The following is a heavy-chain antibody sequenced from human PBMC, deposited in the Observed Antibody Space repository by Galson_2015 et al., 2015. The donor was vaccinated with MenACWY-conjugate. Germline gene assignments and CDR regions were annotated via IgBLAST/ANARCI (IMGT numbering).Heavy chain of an antibody. CDR1: GFTFSSYS. CDR2: ISSSRGYM. V-gene: IGHV3-21*01. Sequence: SLRLSCAASGFTFSSYSMNWVRQAPGKGLEWVSSISSSRGYMYYADSVKGRFTISRDNAKNSLYLQMHSLSAEDTAVYCCTRVAGHCGSTACYLVDYWGQGTLVTVSS. D-gene: IGHD2-2*01. CDR3: TRVAGHCGSTACYLVDY. J-gene: IGHJ4*02.